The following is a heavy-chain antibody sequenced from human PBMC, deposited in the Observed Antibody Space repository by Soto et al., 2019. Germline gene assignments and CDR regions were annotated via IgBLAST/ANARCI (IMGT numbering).Heavy chain of an antibody. Sequence: PSETLSLTCTVSGASISGYYWSWIRKSAGKGLEWIGRIYATGTTDYNPSLKSRVMMSVDTSKKQFSLKLRSVTAADTAVYYCVRDGTKTLRDWFDPWGQGISVTVSS. CDR2: IYATGTT. CDR1: GASISGYY. CDR3: VRDGTKTLRDWFDP. J-gene: IGHJ5*02. D-gene: IGHD1-1*01. V-gene: IGHV4-4*07.